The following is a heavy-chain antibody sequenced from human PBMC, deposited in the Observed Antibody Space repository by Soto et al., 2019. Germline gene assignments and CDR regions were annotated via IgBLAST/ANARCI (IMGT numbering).Heavy chain of an antibody. Sequence: SETLSLTCTVSGGSISSYYWSWIRQPPGKGLEWIGYIYYTGSTNYNSSLESRVTISVDTSKNQFSLNLRSVTAADTAVYYCARLGGSFSVNYWGQGTLVTVSS. CDR2: IYYTGST. V-gene: IGHV4-59*08. D-gene: IGHD1-26*01. CDR3: ARLGGSFSVNY. J-gene: IGHJ4*02. CDR1: GGSISSYY.